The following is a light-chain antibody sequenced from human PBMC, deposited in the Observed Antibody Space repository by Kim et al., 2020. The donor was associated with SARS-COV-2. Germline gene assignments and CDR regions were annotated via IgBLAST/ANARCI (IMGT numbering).Light chain of an antibody. V-gene: IGLV2-14*03. J-gene: IGLJ2*01. CDR1: IRDVGGSNY. CDR2: EVN. Sequence: ITLPGTGAIRDVGGSNYLPRSQQYPGKAPQPLIFEVNKRPSGVSNRFSCSKSCYTASLAISGLQAEDEADYYCSSYATRSASVVFGGGTQLTVL. CDR3: SSYATRSASVV.